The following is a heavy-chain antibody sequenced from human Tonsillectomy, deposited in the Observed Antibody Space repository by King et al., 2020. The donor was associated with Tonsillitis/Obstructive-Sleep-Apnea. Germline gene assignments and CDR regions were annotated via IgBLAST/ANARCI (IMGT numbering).Heavy chain of an antibody. D-gene: IGHD3-10*01. CDR2: INWNGGSI. CDR3: ARDLRVVDTNYYGSGSPDY. Sequence: VQLVESGGGVARPGGSLRLSCAASGFTFDNYGMSWVRQAPGKGLEWVSGINWNGGSIGYAESVKGRFTISRDNAKNSLYLQMNSLRAEDTAFYYCARDLRVVDTNYYGSGSPDYWGQGTLVTVSS. J-gene: IGHJ4*02. V-gene: IGHV3-20*04. CDR1: GFTFDNYG.